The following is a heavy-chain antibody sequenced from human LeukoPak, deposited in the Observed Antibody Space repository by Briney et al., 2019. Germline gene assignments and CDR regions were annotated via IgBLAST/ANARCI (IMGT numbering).Heavy chain of an antibody. D-gene: IGHD3-16*01. V-gene: IGHV3-43*01. CDR3: AKLDDYPNFDF. Sequence: QPGGSLRLSCAASAFSFGDYTMHWVRQPPGKGLEWVSLISWDGGSAYYADSVKGRFTISRDNSKNSLFLQMNSLRTDDTALHYCAKLDDYPNFDFWGQGTLVTVSS. CDR1: AFSFGDYT. J-gene: IGHJ4*02. CDR2: ISWDGGSA.